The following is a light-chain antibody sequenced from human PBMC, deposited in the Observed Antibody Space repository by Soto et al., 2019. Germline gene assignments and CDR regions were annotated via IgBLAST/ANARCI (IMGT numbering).Light chain of an antibody. J-gene: IGLJ1*01. V-gene: IGLV2-14*01. Sequence: QAALTQPASMSGSAGQSITIFCTGPSSDIGRYNVVSWDQHHPGKAPKLIIYEATKRPSGVSYRFSGSKSGNTASLTISGLQAEDEADYYCTSYTITSPYVFGTGTKVTVL. CDR3: TSYTITSPYV. CDR1: SSDIGRYNV. CDR2: EAT.